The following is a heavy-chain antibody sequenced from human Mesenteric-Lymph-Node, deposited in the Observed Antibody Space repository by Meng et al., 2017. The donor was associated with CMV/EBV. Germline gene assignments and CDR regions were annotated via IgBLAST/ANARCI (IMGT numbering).Heavy chain of an antibody. D-gene: IGHD2-2*01. Sequence: SETLSLTCTVSGGSISSSSYYWGWIRQPPGKGLEWIGSIYHSGSTYYNPSLKSRVTISVDTSKNQFSLKLSSVTAADTAVYYCARARDVGSSESNWFDPWGQGTLVTVSS. J-gene: IGHJ5*02. V-gene: IGHV4-39*07. CDR2: IYHSGST. CDR3: ARARDVGSSESNWFDP. CDR1: GGSISSSSYY.